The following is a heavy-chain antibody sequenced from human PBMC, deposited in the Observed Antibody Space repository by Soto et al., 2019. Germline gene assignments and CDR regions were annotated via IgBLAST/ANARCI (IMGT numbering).Heavy chain of an antibody. CDR1: GYTFTSYG. CDR3: ARQRRGYSYGRYYYYGMDV. Sequence: QVQLVQSGAEVKKPGASVKVSCKASGYTFTSYGISWVRQAPGQGLEWMGWICAYNGNTNYAQKLQGRVTMTTDTSTSTAYMELRSLRSDDTAVYYCARQRRGYSYGRYYYYGMDVWGQGTTVTVSS. CDR2: ICAYNGNT. V-gene: IGHV1-18*01. J-gene: IGHJ6*02. D-gene: IGHD5-18*01.